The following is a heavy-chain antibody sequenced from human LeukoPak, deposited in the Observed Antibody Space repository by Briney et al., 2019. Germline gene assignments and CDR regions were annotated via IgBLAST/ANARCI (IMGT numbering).Heavy chain of an antibody. J-gene: IGHJ5*02. Sequence: GESLKISCKGSGYIFTTYWIGWVRQMPGKGLEWMGIIYPSDSDTRYSPSFQGQVTISADTSISTAYLQWSSLKASDTAMYYCARIYSSSSSWFDPWGQGTLVTVSS. D-gene: IGHD6-13*01. CDR1: GYIFTTYW. CDR3: ARIYSSSSSWFDP. CDR2: IYPSDSDT. V-gene: IGHV5-51*01.